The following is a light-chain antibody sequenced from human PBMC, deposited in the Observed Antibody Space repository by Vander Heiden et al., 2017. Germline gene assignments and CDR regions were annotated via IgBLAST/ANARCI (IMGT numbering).Light chain of an antibody. Sequence: PGERATLSCRASQSVSSYLAWYQQKPGQAPRLLIYDASNRATGIPARFSGSGSGTDFTLTISSLEPEDFAVYYCQQRSNWPPWTFGQGTKVEIK. J-gene: IGKJ1*01. CDR3: QQRSNWPPWT. CDR2: DAS. CDR1: QSVSSY. V-gene: IGKV3-11*01.